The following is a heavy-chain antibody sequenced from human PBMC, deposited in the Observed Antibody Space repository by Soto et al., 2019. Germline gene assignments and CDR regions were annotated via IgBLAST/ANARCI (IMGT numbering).Heavy chain of an antibody. J-gene: IGHJ4*02. V-gene: IGHV4-30-2*01. CDR1: GGSISSGGYS. CDR3: ARGMTTVTTFDY. D-gene: IGHD4-4*01. Sequence: SETLSLTCAVSGGSISSGGYSCSWIRQPPGKGLEWIGYIYHSGSTYYNPSLKSRVTISVDRSKNQFSLKLSSVTAADTAVYYCARGMTTVTTFDYWGRGTLVTVSS. CDR2: IYHSGST.